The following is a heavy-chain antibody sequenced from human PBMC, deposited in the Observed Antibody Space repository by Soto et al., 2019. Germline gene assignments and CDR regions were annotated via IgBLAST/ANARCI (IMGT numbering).Heavy chain of an antibody. D-gene: IGHD5-18*01. CDR3: ARDSMVTGHYYYYYMDV. J-gene: IGHJ6*03. CDR2: IWYDGSNK. CDR1: GFTFSSYG. Sequence: GGSLRLSCAASGFTFSSYGMHWVRQAPGKGLEWVAVIWYDGSNKYYADSVKGRFTISRDNSKNTLYLQMNSLRAEDTAVYYCARDSMVTGHYYYYYMDVWGKGTTVTVSS. V-gene: IGHV3-33*01.